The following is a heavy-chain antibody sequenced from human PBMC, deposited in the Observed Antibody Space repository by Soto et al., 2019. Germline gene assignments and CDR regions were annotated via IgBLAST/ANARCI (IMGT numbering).Heavy chain of an antibody. J-gene: IGHJ4*02. CDR1: GFTFSTYA. V-gene: IGHV3-23*01. CDR3: AKNAMSTVTRRGQYFDS. D-gene: IGHD4-17*01. Sequence: VQLLESGGGLVQPGGSLRLSCAASGFTFSTYAMSWVRQAPGEGLEWVSGIGGGTGATYNADSVKGRFIISRDNSKNTLYLQMNNLRVEDTAVYYCAKNAMSTVTRRGQYFDSWGQGTLVTVSS. CDR2: IGGGTGAT.